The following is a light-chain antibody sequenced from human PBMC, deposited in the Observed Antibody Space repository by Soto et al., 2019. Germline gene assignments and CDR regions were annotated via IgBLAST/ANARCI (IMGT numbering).Light chain of an antibody. CDR2: EDN. V-gene: IGLV6-57*04. CDR3: QSYDTNNHWV. J-gene: IGLJ3*02. Sequence: NFMLTQPHSVSESPGKTVTISCTPNSGSIASHYVQWYQQRPGSAPTTVIYEDNQRPSGVPDRFSGSIDSSSNSASLSISGLKTEDEADYYCQSYDTNNHWVFGGGTKVTVL. CDR1: SGSIASHY.